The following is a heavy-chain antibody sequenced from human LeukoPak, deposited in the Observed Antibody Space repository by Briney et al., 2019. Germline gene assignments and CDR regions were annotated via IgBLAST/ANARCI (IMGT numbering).Heavy chain of an antibody. V-gene: IGHV4-4*07. CDR1: GGSISSYY. CDR3: ARDWSPMIEDAFDI. D-gene: IGHD3-22*01. Sequence: SETLSLTCTVSGGSISSYYWSWIRQPAGKGLEWIGRIYTSGSTNYNPSLKSRVTMSVDTSKNQFSLKLSSVTAADTAVYYCARDWSPMIEDAFDIWGQGTMVTVSS. CDR2: IYTSGST. J-gene: IGHJ3*02.